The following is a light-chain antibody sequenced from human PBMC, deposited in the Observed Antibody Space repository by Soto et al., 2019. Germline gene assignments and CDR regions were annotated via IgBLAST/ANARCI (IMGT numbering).Light chain of an antibody. CDR1: SGDVVGYNY. V-gene: IGLV2-14*01. CDR3: RSYTSSSTSTV. J-gene: IGLJ1*01. CDR2: EVS. Sequence: QSVLTQPSAGSGSPGQSITISCTGASGDVVGYNYVSWYQQHPGKAPKVMISEVSNRPSGVSNRFSGSKSGNTASLTPSGLQAEDEADYSCRSYTSSSTSTVSGTGTKAPVL.